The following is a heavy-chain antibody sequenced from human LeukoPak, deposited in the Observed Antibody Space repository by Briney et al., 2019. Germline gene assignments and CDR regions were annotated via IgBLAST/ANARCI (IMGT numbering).Heavy chain of an antibody. CDR3: ARDDIQNRTTPRTLLHY. J-gene: IGHJ4*02. CDR2: IKQDGSEK. D-gene: IGHD1-1*01. CDR1: GFSFSNYW. V-gene: IGHV3-7*01. Sequence: QSGGSLRLSCAASGFSFSNYWMSWVRQAPGKGLEWVANIKQDGSEKYYVDSVKGRFTISRDNAKNSLYLQMNSLRGEDTVFYYCARDDIQNRTTPRTLLHYWGQGTLVTVSS.